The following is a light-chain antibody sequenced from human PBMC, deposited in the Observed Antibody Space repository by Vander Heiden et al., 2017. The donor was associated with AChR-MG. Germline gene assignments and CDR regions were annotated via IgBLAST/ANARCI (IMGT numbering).Light chain of an antibody. CDR2: GAS. Sequence: ILMTQSPVTLSVSPGATATPSRTPRQTIANTLAAYQKKPGQAPRILIYGASTRAKGVPAWFRGSWSAAEFTLTISSLQSEDFAVYYCQQYNAWPYTFGQGTKPEIK. CDR1: QTIANT. J-gene: IGKJ2*01. CDR3: QQYNAWPYT. V-gene: IGKV3-15*01.